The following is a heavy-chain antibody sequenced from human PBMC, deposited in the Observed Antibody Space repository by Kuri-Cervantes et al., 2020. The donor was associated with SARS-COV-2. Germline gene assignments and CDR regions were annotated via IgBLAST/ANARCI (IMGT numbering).Heavy chain of an antibody. CDR2: INPNSGGT. V-gene: IGHV1-2*04. D-gene: IGHD3-10*01. CDR1: GGTFNNQC. CDR3: ARGMVRGIIQYYYYAMDV. Sequence: ASVKVSCKASGGTFNNQCISWVRQAPGRGLEWMGWINPNSGGTNYAQNFQGWVTMTRDTSISTAYMELSRLRSDDTAVYYCARGMVRGIIQYYYYAMDVWGQGTTVTVSS. J-gene: IGHJ6*02.